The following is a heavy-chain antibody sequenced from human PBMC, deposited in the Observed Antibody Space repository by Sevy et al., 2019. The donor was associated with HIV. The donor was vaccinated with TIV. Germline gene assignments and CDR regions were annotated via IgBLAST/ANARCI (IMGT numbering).Heavy chain of an antibody. Sequence: SETLSLTCTVSGGSVSSGSYYWSWIRQPPGKGLEWIGYIYYSGSTNYNPSPKSRVTISVDTSKNQFSLKLSSVTAADTAVYYCARLTGTFPPTRSFDYWGQGTLVTVSS. CDR3: ARLTGTFPPTRSFDY. CDR1: GGSVSSGSYY. V-gene: IGHV4-61*01. J-gene: IGHJ4*02. D-gene: IGHD1-20*01. CDR2: IYYSGST.